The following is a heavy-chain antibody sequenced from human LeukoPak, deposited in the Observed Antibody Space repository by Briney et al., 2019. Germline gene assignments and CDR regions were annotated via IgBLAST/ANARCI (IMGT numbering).Heavy chain of an antibody. J-gene: IGHJ4*02. D-gene: IGHD3-22*01. CDR1: GYTFTSYG. CDR3: ARVAGYYYDSSGPSLIDY. Sequence: ASVKVSCKASGYTFTSYGICWVRQAPGQGLEWMGWISAYNGNTNYAQKLQGRVTMTTDTSTSTAYMELRSLRSDDTAVYYCARVAGYYYDSSGPSLIDYWGQGTLVTVSS. CDR2: ISAYNGNT. V-gene: IGHV1-18*01.